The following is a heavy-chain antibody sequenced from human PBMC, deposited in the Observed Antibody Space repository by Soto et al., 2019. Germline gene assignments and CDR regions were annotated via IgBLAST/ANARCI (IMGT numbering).Heavy chain of an antibody. Sequence: LRLSFAASGFTFSSYSMNWVRQAPGKGLEWVSSISSSSSYIYYADSVKGRFTISRDNAKNSLYLQMNSLRAEDTAVYYCARNTYYDFWTYYYYGMDVWGQGTTVTVSS. CDR3: ARNTYYDFWTYYYYGMDV. D-gene: IGHD3-3*01. V-gene: IGHV3-21*01. CDR1: GFTFSSYS. J-gene: IGHJ6*02. CDR2: ISSSSSYI.